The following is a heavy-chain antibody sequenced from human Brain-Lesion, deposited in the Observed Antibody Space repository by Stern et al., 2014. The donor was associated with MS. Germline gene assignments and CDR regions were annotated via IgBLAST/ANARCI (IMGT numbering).Heavy chain of an antibody. CDR3: ARDQRGITIFGVVTDYYYLGMDV. CDR2: INPNTGGT. J-gene: IGHJ6*02. V-gene: IGHV1-2*02. CDR1: GYIFTGYY. D-gene: IGHD3-3*01. Sequence: QVQLGQSGAEVKKPGASVKVSCKTSGYIFTGYYIHWVRQAPGQGLEWMAWINPNTGGTKYAQKFQGRVTMSRDTSISTAYVELSSLTSDDTAVYYCARDQRGITIFGVVTDYYYLGMDVWGQGTRSPSP.